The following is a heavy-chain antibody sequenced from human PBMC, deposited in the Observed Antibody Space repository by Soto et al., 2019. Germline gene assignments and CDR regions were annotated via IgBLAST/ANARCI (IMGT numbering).Heavy chain of an antibody. J-gene: IGHJ4*02. CDR1: GFTFSTYV. Sequence: QVQLLESGGCVVQPGRSLRLSCAASGFTFSTYVMHWVRQAPGKGLEWVALIWYDGSDKYYTDSVKGRFTISRDNSKNTLYLQVNSLRAEDTSVYYCVRPYTSGWYYLESWGQGTLVTVSS. CDR2: IWYDGSDK. D-gene: IGHD6-19*01. CDR3: VRPYTSGWYYLES. V-gene: IGHV3-33*01.